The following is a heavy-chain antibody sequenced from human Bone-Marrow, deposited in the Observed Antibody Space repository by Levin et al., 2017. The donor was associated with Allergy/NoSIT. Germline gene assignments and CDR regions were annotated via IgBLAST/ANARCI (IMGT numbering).Heavy chain of an antibody. Sequence: LSLTCAASGFTFSSYAMSWVRQAPGKGLEWVSAISGSGGSTYYADSVKGRFTISRDNSKNTLYLQMNSLRAEDTAVYYCARERGRADWFDPWGQGTLVTVSS. D-gene: IGHD1-26*01. CDR1: GFTFSSYA. V-gene: IGHV3-23*01. CDR2: ISGSGGST. CDR3: ARERGRADWFDP. J-gene: IGHJ5*02.